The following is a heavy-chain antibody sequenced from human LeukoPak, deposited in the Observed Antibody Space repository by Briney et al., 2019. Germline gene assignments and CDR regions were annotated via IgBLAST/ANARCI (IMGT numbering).Heavy chain of an antibody. V-gene: IGHV3-21*04. CDR3: ATERRGVFES. J-gene: IGHJ4*02. D-gene: IGHD3-10*01. Sequence: GGSLRLSCAASGFTLSSYSMNWVRQAPGKGLEWVSSISNSGSYIYYADSVKGRFTISRDDAKNSLYLQMNNLRVDDTAVYYCATERRGVFESWGQGSLVTVSS. CDR1: GFTLSSYS. CDR2: ISNSGSYI.